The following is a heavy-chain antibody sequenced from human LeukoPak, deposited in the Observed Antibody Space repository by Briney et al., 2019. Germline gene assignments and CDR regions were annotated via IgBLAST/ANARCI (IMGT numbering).Heavy chain of an antibody. CDR1: GFTFSSYA. D-gene: IGHD2-8*02. J-gene: IGHJ5*02. Sequence: GGSLRLSCAASGFTFSSYAMHWVRQAPGKGLEWVAVISYDGSNKYYADSVKGRFTISRDNSKNTLYLQMNSLRAEDTAVYYCARDRVLWFDPWGQGTLVTVSS. CDR2: ISYDGSNK. V-gene: IGHV3-30*04. CDR3: ARDRVLWFDP.